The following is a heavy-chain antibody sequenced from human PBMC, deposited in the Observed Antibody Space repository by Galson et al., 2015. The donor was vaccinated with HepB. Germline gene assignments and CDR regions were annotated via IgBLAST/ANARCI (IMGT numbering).Heavy chain of an antibody. J-gene: IGHJ3*02. CDR3: ARDNRNYYDDSGRNAFDI. D-gene: IGHD3-22*01. Sequence: SCKASGGTFSSYAISWVRRAPGRGLEWMGRIIPILGVASYAQMFEDRVTITADKSSTTAFMDLSTLTSEDTAMYYCARDNRNYYDDSGRNAFDIWGQGTMVTVSS. CDR1: GGTFSSYA. V-gene: IGHV1-69*04. CDR2: IIPILGVA.